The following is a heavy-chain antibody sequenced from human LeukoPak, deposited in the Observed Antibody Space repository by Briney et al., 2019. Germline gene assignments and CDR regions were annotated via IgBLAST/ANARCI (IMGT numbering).Heavy chain of an antibody. Sequence: ASVKVPCKASGYTFTGYYMHWVRQAPGQGLEWMGWINPNSGGTNYAQKFQGRVTMTRDTSISTAYMELSRLRSDDTAVYYCARDRCSGGSCYWFDPWGQGTLVTVSS. J-gene: IGHJ5*02. D-gene: IGHD2-15*01. CDR2: INPNSGGT. CDR3: ARDRCSGGSCYWFDP. CDR1: GYTFTGYY. V-gene: IGHV1-2*02.